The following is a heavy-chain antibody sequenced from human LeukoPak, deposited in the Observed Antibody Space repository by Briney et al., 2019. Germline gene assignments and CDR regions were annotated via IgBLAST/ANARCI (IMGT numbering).Heavy chain of an antibody. J-gene: IGHJ4*02. CDR1: GGSISSYY. D-gene: IGHD3-10*01. CDR2: IYYSGST. V-gene: IGHV4-59*12. Sequence: SETLSLTCTVSGGSISSYYWSWIRQPPGKGLEWIGYIYYSGSTNYNPSLKSRVTISVDTSKNQFSLTLSSVTAADTAVYYCARAFGGQWFGEIDYWGQGILVVVSS. CDR3: ARAFGGQWFGEIDY.